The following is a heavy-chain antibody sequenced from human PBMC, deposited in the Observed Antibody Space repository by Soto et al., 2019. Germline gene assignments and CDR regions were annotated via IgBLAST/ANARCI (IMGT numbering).Heavy chain of an antibody. D-gene: IGHD3-9*01. CDR3: ARVTGYYAPAY. Sequence: QVQLVQSGAEVKKPGASGKVSCKASGYTFTSYAMHWVRQAPGQRLEWMGWINAGNGNTKYSQKFQGRVTITRDTSASTAYMELSSLRSEDTAVYYCARVTGYYAPAYWGQGTLVTVSS. CDR2: INAGNGNT. V-gene: IGHV1-3*01. J-gene: IGHJ4*02. CDR1: GYTFTSYA.